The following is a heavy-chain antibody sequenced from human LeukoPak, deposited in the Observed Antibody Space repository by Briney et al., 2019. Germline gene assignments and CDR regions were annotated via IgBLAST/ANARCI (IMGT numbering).Heavy chain of an antibody. D-gene: IGHD4-11*01. CDR2: IYYSGST. V-gene: IGHV4-39*01. J-gene: IGHJ5*02. Sequence: SEILSLTCIVSGGSISSTSSYWDWIRQSPGKGLEWIGTIYYSGSTDYNPSLKSRVTMSVETSKNQFSLKLSSATAADTAVYYCARNISTVANGARYNWFDPWGQGTLVTVSS. CDR3: ARNISTVANGARYNWFDP. CDR1: GGSISSTSSY.